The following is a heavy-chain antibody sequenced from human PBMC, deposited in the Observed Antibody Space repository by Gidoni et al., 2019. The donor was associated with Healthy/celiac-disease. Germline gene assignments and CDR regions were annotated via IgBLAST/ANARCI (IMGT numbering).Heavy chain of an antibody. CDR1: GFSFSSYA. Sequence: QVQLVESGGGVVQPGRSLRLSRAAPGFSFSSYAMHWVRQAPGKGLEWVAVISYDGNNKYYADSVKDRFTISRDNSKNTLYLQMNSLRAEDTAVYYCAREWYSGYDSAHLDYWGQGTMVTVSS. CDR3: AREWYSGYDSAHLDY. V-gene: IGHV3-30*01. J-gene: IGHJ4*02. CDR2: ISYDGNNK. D-gene: IGHD5-12*01.